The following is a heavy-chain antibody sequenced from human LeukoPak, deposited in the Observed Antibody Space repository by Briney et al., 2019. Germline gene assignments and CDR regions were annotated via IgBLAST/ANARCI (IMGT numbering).Heavy chain of an antibody. CDR1: GFTFDDYA. V-gene: IGHV3-9*01. Sequence: PGRSLRLSCAASGFTFDDYAMHWVRQAPGKGLEWVSGISWNSGSIGYADSVKGRFTISRDNAKNSLYLQMNSLRAEDTALYYCAIDSTSSGRFGGMDVWGQGTTVTVSS. CDR2: ISWNSGSI. D-gene: IGHD6-19*01. CDR3: AIDSTSSGRFGGMDV. J-gene: IGHJ6*02.